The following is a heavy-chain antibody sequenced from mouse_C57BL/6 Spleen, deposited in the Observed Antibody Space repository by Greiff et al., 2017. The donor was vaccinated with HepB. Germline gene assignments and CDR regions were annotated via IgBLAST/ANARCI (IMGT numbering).Heavy chain of an antibody. Sequence: VKLQQPGAELVKPGASVKLSCKASGYTFTSYWMHWVKQRPGQGLEWIGMIHPNSGSTNYNEKFKSKATLTVDKSSSTAYMQLSSLTSEDSAVYYCADYDGYYFDYWGQGTTLTVSS. D-gene: IGHD2-4*01. J-gene: IGHJ2*01. CDR2: IHPNSGST. V-gene: IGHV1-64*01. CDR3: ADYDGYYFDY. CDR1: GYTFTSYW.